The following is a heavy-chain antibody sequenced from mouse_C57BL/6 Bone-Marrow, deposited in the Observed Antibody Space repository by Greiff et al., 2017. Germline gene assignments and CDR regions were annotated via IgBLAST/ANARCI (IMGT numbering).Heavy chain of an antibody. CDR2: IDPEIGDT. CDR1: GFNIKDDY. CDR3: SSFDGNYFYF. J-gene: IGHJ2*01. Sequence: VQLQQSGAELVRPGASVKLSCTASGFNIKDDYIHWVKQRPEQGLEWIGWIDPEIGDTEYASKFQGKATITSDTSSNTAYLQLISLTCEDTAFYYCSSFDGNYFYFGGQGTPLTVAA. D-gene: IGHD2-3*01. V-gene: IGHV14-4*01.